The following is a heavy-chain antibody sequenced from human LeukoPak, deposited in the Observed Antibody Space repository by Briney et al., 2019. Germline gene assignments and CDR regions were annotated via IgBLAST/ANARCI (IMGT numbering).Heavy chain of an antibody. V-gene: IGHV4-34*01. CDR3: ARDSSQNYDFWSGYFDY. Sequence: SETLSLTCAVYGGSFSGYYWSWIRQPPGKGLEWIGEINHSGSTNYNPSLKSRVTISVDTSKNQFSLKLSSVTAADTAVYYCARDSSQNYDFWSGYFDYWGQGTLVTVSS. J-gene: IGHJ4*02. D-gene: IGHD3-3*01. CDR2: INHSGST. CDR1: GGSFSGYY.